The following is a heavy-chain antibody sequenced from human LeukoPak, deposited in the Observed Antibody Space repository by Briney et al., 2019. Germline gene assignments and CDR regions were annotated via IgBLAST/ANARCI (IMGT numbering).Heavy chain of an antibody. J-gene: IGHJ4*02. D-gene: IGHD3-16*01. Sequence: GGSLRLSCAASGFTFSNYAMSWVRQAPGKGLEWVSSISSSSSYIYYADSVKGRFTISRDNAKNSLYLQMNSLRAEDTAMYYCARGGALRYYFDYWGQGTLVTVSS. CDR1: GFTFSNYA. CDR2: ISSSSSYI. CDR3: ARGGALRYYFDY. V-gene: IGHV3-21*01.